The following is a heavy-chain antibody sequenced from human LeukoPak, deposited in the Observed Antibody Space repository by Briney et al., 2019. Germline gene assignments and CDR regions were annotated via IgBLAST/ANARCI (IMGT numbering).Heavy chain of an antibody. Sequence: PGGSLRLSCAASGFTFGSYAMHWVRQAPGKGLEWGSAISGSGGRAYYADSVKGRFTISRDNSKNTLYLQMNSLRAEDTAVYYCASNGIVATIDFDYWGQGTLVTVSS. J-gene: IGHJ4*02. V-gene: IGHV3-23*01. CDR2: ISGSGGRA. CDR1: GFTFGSYA. CDR3: ASNGIVATIDFDY. D-gene: IGHD5-12*01.